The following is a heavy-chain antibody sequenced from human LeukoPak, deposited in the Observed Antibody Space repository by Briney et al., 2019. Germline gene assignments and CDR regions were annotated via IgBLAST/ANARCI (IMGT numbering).Heavy chain of an antibody. Sequence: GASVKVSCKASGYTFTSYYMHWVRQAPGQGLEWMGVINPSGGSTAYAQKFQGRVTMTRDTSTSTIYMELSSLRSEDTAVYYCARATGDQYTYGKKQFDPWGQGTLVTVSS. V-gene: IGHV1-46*01. CDR2: INPSGGST. J-gene: IGHJ5*02. CDR1: GYTFTSYY. CDR3: ARATGDQYTYGKKQFDP. D-gene: IGHD5-18*01.